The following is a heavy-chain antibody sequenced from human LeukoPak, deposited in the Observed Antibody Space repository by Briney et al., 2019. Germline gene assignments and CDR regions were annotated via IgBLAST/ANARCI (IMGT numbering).Heavy chain of an antibody. J-gene: IGHJ4*02. CDR1: GFTVSSNY. CDR3: ARDGQRGYRYDYDD. V-gene: IGHV3-53*01. CDR2: IYSGGST. Sequence: GGSPRLSCATSGFTVSSNYMSWVRQAPGKGLEWVSVIYSGGSTYYADSVKGRFTISRDNSKNTLYLQMNSLRAEDTAVYYCARDGQRGYRYDYDDWGQGTLVTVSS. D-gene: IGHD5-18*01.